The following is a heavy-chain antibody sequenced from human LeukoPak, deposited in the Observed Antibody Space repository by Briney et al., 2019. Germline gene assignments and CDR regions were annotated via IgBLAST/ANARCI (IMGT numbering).Heavy chain of an antibody. V-gene: IGHV3-33*01. J-gene: IGHJ4*02. CDR2: IWYDGSNK. CDR3: ARSPSYYYDSSGYYSY. Sequence: GGSLRLSCAASGFTFSSYGMHWVRQDPGKGLEWVAVIWYDGSNKYYADSVKGRFTISRDNSKNTLYLQMNSLRAEDTAVYYCARSPSYYYDSSGYYSYWGQGTLVTVSS. D-gene: IGHD3-22*01. CDR1: GFTFSSYG.